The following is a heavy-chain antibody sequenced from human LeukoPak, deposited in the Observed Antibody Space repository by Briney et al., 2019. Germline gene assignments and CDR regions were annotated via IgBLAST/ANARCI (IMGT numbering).Heavy chain of an antibody. D-gene: IGHD1-26*01. V-gene: IGHV4-34*01. CDR1: GGSFSGYY. Sequence: SETLSLTCAVYGGSFSGYYWSWIRQPPGKGLEWMGEINHSGSTNYNPSLKSRVTISVDTSKNQFSLKLSSVTAADTAVYYCARGEEWELLYGYWGQGTLVTVSS. CDR2: INHSGST. J-gene: IGHJ4*02. CDR3: ARGEEWELLYGY.